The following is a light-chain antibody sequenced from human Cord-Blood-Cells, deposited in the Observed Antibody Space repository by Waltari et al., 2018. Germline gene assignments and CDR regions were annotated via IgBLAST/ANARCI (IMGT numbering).Light chain of an antibody. CDR3: QSYDSSLSGWV. V-gene: IGLV1-40*01. J-gene: IGLJ3*02. CDR2: GNS. CDR1: SSNIAAGYD. Sequence: QSVLTQPPSVSVAPGQRVTISCTVSSSNIAAGYDLHWYQQRPGTAPKLLIYGNSNRPSGVPDRFSGSKSGTSASLAITGLQAEDEADYYCQSYDSSLSGWVFGGGTKLTVL.